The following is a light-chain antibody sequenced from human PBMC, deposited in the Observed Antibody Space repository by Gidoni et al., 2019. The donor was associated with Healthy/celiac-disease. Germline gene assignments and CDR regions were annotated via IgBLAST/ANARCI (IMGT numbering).Light chain of an antibody. Sequence: EIVFTQSPGTLSLSPGERATLSCRASQSVSSSYLAWYQQKPGQAPRLLNYGASSRATGIPDRVSGSGSGKDFTLTISRLEPEDFAVYYCQQYGSSPPYTFGQGTKLEIK. J-gene: IGKJ2*01. CDR3: QQYGSSPPYT. CDR1: QSVSSSY. V-gene: IGKV3-20*01. CDR2: GAS.